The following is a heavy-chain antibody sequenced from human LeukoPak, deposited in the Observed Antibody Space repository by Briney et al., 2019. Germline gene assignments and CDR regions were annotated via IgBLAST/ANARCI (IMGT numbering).Heavy chain of an antibody. V-gene: IGHV3-9*01. CDR1: GFTFDDYA. Sequence: PGRSLRLSCAASGFTFDDYAVHWVPQAPGKGLKWVSGISWNSGSIGYADSVKGRFTISRDNAKNSLYLQMNSLRAENTALYYCAKVPQRYSSGWYGSGVDYWGQGTLVTVSS. CDR3: AKVPQRYSSGWYGSGVDY. CDR2: ISWNSGSI. J-gene: IGHJ4*02. D-gene: IGHD6-19*01.